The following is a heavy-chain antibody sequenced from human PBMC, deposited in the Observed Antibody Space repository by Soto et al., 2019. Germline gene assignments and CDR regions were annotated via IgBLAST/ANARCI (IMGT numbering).Heavy chain of an antibody. CDR1: GGTFSSYA. Sequence: QVQLVQSGAEVKKPGSSVKVSCKASGGTFSSYAISWVRQAPGQGLEWMGGIIPIFGTANYAQKFQGRVTLTADESTSTAYMELSSLRAEDTAAYYCARDWADVDTAMEDAFDIWGQGTMVTVSS. CDR2: IIPIFGTA. D-gene: IGHD5-18*01. CDR3: ARDWADVDTAMEDAFDI. V-gene: IGHV1-69*12. J-gene: IGHJ3*02.